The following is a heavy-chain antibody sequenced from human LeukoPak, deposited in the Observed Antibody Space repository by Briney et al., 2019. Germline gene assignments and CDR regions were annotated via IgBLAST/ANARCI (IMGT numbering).Heavy chain of an antibody. CDR1: GFTFSSYG. J-gene: IGHJ3*02. D-gene: IGHD3-22*01. CDR3: AREGYDSSGYYYPGAFDI. Sequence: GSLRLSCAASGFTFSSYGMHWVRQAPGKGLEWVAVIWYDGSNKYYADSVKGRFTISRDNSKNTLYLQMNSLRAEDTAVYYCAREGYDSSGYYYPGAFDIWGQGTMVTVSS. V-gene: IGHV3-33*01. CDR2: IWYDGSNK.